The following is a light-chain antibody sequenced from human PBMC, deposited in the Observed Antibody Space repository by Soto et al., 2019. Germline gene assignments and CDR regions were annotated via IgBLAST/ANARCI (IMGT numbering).Light chain of an antibody. Sequence: QSVLTQPPSVSGAPGQRITISCTGSSSNIGANYDVHWYRQLPGTAPKLLMSGDNNRPSGVADRFSGSKSGTSASLTISSLQAEDEDDYYCQSYDSSLNRVFGTGTKPTVL. CDR3: QSYDSSLNRV. V-gene: IGLV1-40*01. J-gene: IGLJ1*01. CDR2: GDN. CDR1: SSNIGANYD.